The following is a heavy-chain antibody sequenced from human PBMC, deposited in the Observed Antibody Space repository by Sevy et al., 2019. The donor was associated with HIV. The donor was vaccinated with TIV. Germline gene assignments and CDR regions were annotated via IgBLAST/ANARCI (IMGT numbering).Heavy chain of an antibody. CDR3: AKDLGWPL. Sequence: GGSLRLSCAASGFIFGNHAMSWVRQTPGTGLEWVSGITSTGSTTYYMDSVKGRFTISRDNSKNTLYLQMNSLRAEDTAVYYCAKDLGWPLWGQGTLVTVSS. CDR1: GFIFGNHA. J-gene: IGHJ4*02. V-gene: IGHV3-23*01. D-gene: IGHD2-15*01. CDR2: ITSTGSTT.